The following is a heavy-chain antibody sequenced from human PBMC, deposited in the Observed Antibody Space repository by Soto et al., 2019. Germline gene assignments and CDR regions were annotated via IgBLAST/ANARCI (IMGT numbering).Heavy chain of an antibody. J-gene: IGHJ6*02. CDR2: LIPIFGTA. V-gene: IGHV1-69*13. Sequence: SVKVSCKASGGNFSSYAISWVRQAPGQGREWMGGLIPIFGTANEAQKFQGRVTITADESTSTAYMELSSLRSEDTAVYYCARDQMGSGYVRTYYYYYGMDVWGQGTTVTVSS. D-gene: IGHD3-22*01. CDR1: GGNFSSYA. CDR3: ARDQMGSGYVRTYYYYYGMDV.